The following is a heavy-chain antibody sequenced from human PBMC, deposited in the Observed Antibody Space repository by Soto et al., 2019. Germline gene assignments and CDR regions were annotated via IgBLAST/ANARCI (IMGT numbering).Heavy chain of an antibody. Sequence: GVLRLSCAASGFTFSSYAMSWVRQAPGKGLEWVSAISGSGGSTYYADSVKGRFTISRDNSKNTLYLQMNSLRAEDTAVYYCAKDYRIVVVPAAIRDYYYGMDVWGQGTTVTVSS. CDR1: GFTFSSYA. V-gene: IGHV3-23*01. CDR2: ISGSGGST. CDR3: AKDYRIVVVPAAIRDYYYGMDV. D-gene: IGHD2-2*02. J-gene: IGHJ6*02.